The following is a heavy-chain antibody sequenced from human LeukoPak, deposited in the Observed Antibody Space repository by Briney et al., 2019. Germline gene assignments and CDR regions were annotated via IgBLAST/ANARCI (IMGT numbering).Heavy chain of an antibody. CDR1: GFTFGSFA. CDR2: ISGSGYYT. D-gene: IGHD3-10*01. J-gene: IGHJ6*03. CDR3: AKDGSCGDYYFYFYIDV. V-gene: IGHV3-23*01. Sequence: GGSLRLSCEASGFTFGSFAMSWVRQAPGKGLEWVSGISGSGYYTYYADSVKGRFTISRANSKNTLYIEMNSLRAEDTAVYYCAKDGSCGDYYFYFYIDVWGKGTTVTASS.